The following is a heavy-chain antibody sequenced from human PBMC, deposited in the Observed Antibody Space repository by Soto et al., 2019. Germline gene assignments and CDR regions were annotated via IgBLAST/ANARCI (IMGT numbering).Heavy chain of an antibody. V-gene: IGHV5-10-1*04. D-gene: IGHD4-17*01. CDR3: ARHINYGGPFDI. Sequence: GESLKLSGKGSGDTFTTYWISWLRQMPGKGLEWMGRIGPSDSYNTRYSPSFQGQVTISADKSISTAYRQWSSLKASDTAMYYCARHINYGGPFDIWGQGTMVTVSS. CDR1: GDTFTTYW. CDR2: IGPSDSYNT. J-gene: IGHJ3*02.